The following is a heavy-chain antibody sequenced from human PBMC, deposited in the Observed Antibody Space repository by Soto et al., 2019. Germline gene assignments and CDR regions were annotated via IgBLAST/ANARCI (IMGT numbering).Heavy chain of an antibody. CDR1: GFTFSSYA. CDR3: AKGSGSYRTPLDY. J-gene: IGHJ4*02. V-gene: IGHV3-23*01. CDR2: ISGSGGST. D-gene: IGHD1-26*01. Sequence: LRLSCAASGFTFSSYAMSWVRQAPGKGLEWVSAISGSGGSTYYADSVKGRFTISRDNSKNTLYLQMNSLRAEDTAVYYCAKGSGSYRTPLDYWGQGTLVTVSS.